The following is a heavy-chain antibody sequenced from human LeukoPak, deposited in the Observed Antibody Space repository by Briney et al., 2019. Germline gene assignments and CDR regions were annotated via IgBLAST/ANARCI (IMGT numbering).Heavy chain of an antibody. J-gene: IGHJ4*02. CDR3: ARDSFHYYGSGSYSPTVDY. D-gene: IGHD3-10*01. CDR1: GYTFTSYA. CDR2: INTNTGNP. V-gene: IGHV7-4-1*02. Sequence: ASVKVSCKASGYTFTSYAMNWVRQAPGQGLEWMGWINTNTGNPTYAQGFTGRFVFSLDTSVSTAYLQISSLKAEDTAVYYCARDSFHYYGSGSYSPTVDYWGQGALVTVSS.